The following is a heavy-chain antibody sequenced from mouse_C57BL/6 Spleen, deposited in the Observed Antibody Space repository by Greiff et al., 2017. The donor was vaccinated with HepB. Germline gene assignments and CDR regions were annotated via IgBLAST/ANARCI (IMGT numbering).Heavy chain of an antibody. V-gene: IGHV1-5*01. CDR3: TRDDYGNSYWYFDV. CDR1: GYTFTSYW. D-gene: IGHD2-1*01. Sequence: EVQLQQSGTVLARPGASVKMSCKTSGYTFTSYWMHWVKQRPGQGLEWIGAIYPGNSDTSYNQKFKGKAKLTAVTSASTAYMELSSLTNEDSAVYYCTRDDYGNSYWYFDVWGTGTTVTVSS. CDR2: IYPGNSDT. J-gene: IGHJ1*03.